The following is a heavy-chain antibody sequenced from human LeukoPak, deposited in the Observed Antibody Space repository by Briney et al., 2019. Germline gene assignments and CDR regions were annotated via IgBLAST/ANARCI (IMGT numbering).Heavy chain of an antibody. V-gene: IGHV5-51*01. Sequence: GESLKFSCKGSGYSFTSYWIGWVRQMPGKGLEWMGFIYPGDSDTRYSPSFQGQVTISADKSISTAYLQWSSLKASDTAMYYCASGPLYSSSWTYFDYWGQGTLVTVSS. CDR3: ASGPLYSSSWTYFDY. CDR2: IYPGDSDT. D-gene: IGHD6-13*01. J-gene: IGHJ4*02. CDR1: GYSFTSYW.